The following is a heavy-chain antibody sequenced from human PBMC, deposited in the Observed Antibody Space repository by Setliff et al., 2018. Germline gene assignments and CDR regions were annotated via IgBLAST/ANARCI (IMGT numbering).Heavy chain of an antibody. Sequence: SETLSLTCTVSDGSIRSGDSWGWVRQHPGKGLEWIGYIHHTGTTFYNPSLRSRVTISVDTSKNQFSLKLTSLTAADTAVYYCARAKDGYDFDYFDYWGQGTPVTGSS. D-gene: IGHD5-12*01. CDR3: ARAKDGYDFDYFDY. V-gene: IGHV4-31*03. CDR1: DGSIRSGDS. J-gene: IGHJ4*02. CDR2: IHHTGTT.